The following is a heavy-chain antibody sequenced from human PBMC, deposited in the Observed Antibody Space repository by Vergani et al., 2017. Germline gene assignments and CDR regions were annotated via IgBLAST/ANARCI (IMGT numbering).Heavy chain of an antibody. D-gene: IGHD1-1*01. CDR2: INTNGYYT. CDR1: GFTFNHYA. V-gene: IGHV3-23*01. Sequence: EVQLLESGGDLVQPGGSLRLSCAASGFTFNHYAMNWVRQAPGKGLEWVSTINTNGYYTRYGDYVKGRFTISRDNSKSTLYQQMNSLRAEDTAIYYCTKGGWNYWFDSWGQGTLVIVS. J-gene: IGHJ5*01. CDR3: TKGGWNYWFDS.